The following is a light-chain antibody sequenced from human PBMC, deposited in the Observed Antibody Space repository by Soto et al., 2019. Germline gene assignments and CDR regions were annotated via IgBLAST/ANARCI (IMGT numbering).Light chain of an antibody. CDR1: QSISSW. CDR2: KAS. CDR3: QRYNSYRT. V-gene: IGKV1-5*03. J-gene: IGKJ1*01. Sequence: DIQMTQSPSTLSASVGDRVTITSRASQSISSWLAWYQQKPGKATKLLIYKASSLESGVPSRFSGSGSGTEFTLSISSLQPDDFATYFFQRYNSYRTFGQGTKVEIK.